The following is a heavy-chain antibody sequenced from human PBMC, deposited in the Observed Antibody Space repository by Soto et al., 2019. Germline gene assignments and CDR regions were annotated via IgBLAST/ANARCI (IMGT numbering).Heavy chain of an antibody. V-gene: IGHV3-7*01. CDR2: IKQDGSEK. Sequence: EVQLVESGGALVQPGGSLRLSCAASGFTFTDYWMNWVHQAPGKGLEWVANIKQDGSEKYYVDSVKGRFTISRDNAKKSLYLQMNSLRAEDTAVYYCAIMIFGLGTDHWGQGTLVTVSS. CDR3: AIMIFGLGTDH. D-gene: IGHD3-3*01. CDR1: GFTFTDYW. J-gene: IGHJ5*02.